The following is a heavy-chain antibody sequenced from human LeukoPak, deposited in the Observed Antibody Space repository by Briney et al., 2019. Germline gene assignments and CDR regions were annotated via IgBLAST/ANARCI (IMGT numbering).Heavy chain of an antibody. CDR3: AKSGGSYSGPFDY. J-gene: IGHJ4*02. V-gene: IGHV3-30*18. CDR1: GFTFSSYG. CDR2: ISYDGSNK. D-gene: IGHD1-26*01. Sequence: GGSLRLSCAASGFTFSSYGMHWVRQAPGKGLEWVAVISYDGSNKYYADSVKGRSTISRDNSKNTLYLQMNSLRAEDTAVYYCAKSGGSYSGPFDYWGQGTLVTVSS.